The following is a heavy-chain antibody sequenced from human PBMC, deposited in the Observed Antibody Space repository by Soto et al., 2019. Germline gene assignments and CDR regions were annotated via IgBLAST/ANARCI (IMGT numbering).Heavy chain of an antibody. D-gene: IGHD1-26*01. CDR2: ISAGGGNT. CDR1: GFTFSSYA. V-gene: IGHV3-23*01. Sequence: EVPLLESGGGLVQPGGSLRLSCTASGFTFSSYAMSCVRQAPGQGLEWVSGISAGGGNTYYTASVKVRFTISRDNSRNTLYLQMNNLRVEDTAVYYCADGGEWDFKFDYWGQGTLITVSS. CDR3: ADGGEWDFKFDY. J-gene: IGHJ4*02.